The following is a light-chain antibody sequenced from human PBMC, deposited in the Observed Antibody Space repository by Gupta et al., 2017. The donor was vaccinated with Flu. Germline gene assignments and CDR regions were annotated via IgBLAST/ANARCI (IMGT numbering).Light chain of an antibody. CDR2: LNSDGSH. CDR3: QTWGTAISWV. V-gene: IGLV4-69*01. J-gene: IGLJ3*02. Sequence: QLVLTQSPSASASLGASVKLTCTLSSGHRSYAIAWHQQQPEKGPRYLMKLNSDGSHSKGDGIPDRFSGSSSGAERYLTISGLQSEDEADYYCQTWGTAISWVFGGGTKLTVL. CDR1: SGHRSYA.